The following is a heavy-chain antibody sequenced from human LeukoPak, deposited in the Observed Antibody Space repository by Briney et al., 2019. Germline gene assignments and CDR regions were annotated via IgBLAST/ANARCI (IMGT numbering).Heavy chain of an antibody. V-gene: IGHV4-61*02. D-gene: IGHD3-3*01. CDR2: IYTSGST. Sequence: PSQTLSLTCTVSGGSISSGSYYWSWIRQPAGKGLELIGRIYTSGSTDYNPSLKSRVTMSVDTSKNQFSLKLNSVTAADTALYYCARGLRFLDGWGQGTLVTVSS. CDR3: ARGLRFLDG. CDR1: GGSISSGSYY. J-gene: IGHJ4*02.